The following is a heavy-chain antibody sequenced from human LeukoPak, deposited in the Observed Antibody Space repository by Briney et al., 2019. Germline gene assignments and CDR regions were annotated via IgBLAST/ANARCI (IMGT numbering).Heavy chain of an antibody. CDR2: ISYDGSNK. D-gene: IGHD3-16*02. V-gene: IGHV3-30*18. CDR1: GFTFSSYG. CDR3: AKDGPYDYVWGSYRPD. J-gene: IGHJ4*02. Sequence: GGSLRLSCAASGFTFSSYGMHWVRQAPGKGLEWVAVISYDGSNKYYADSVKGRFTISRDNSKNTLCLQMNSLRAEDTAVYYCAKDGPYDYVWGSYRPDWGQGTLVTVSS.